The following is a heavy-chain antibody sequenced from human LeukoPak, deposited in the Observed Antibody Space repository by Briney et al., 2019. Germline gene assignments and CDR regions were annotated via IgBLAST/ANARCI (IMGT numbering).Heavy chain of an antibody. V-gene: IGHV3-23*01. D-gene: IGHD3-22*01. J-gene: IGHJ4*02. CDR2: ISGSGGST. CDR1: GFTFSSYA. CDR3: AKLVVPFDSLSDY. Sequence: GGSLRLSCAASGFTFSSYAMNWVRQAPGKGLEWVSAISGSGGSTYYADSVKGRFAISRDNSKNTLHLQMNSLRAEDTAVYYCAKLVVPFDSLSDYWGQGTLVTVSS.